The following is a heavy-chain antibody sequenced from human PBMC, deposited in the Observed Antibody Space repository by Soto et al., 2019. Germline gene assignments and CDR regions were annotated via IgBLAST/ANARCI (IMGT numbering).Heavy chain of an antibody. CDR1: GGSISSYF. CDR3: ERDRYQGYDFSSGLRTSRFYGMDV. CDR2: IYYSGST. V-gene: IGHV4-59*01. Sequence: NPSETLSLTCTVSGGSISSYFWSWIRQPPGKGLEWIGYIYYSGSTNYNPSLKSRVTISVDTSKNQFSLKLSSVTAADTAVYYCERDRYQGYDFSSGLRTSRFYGMDVWGQGTTDTVS. D-gene: IGHD3-3*01. J-gene: IGHJ6*02.